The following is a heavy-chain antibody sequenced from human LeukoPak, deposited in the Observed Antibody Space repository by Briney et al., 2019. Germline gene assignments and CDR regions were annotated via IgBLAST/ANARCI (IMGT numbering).Heavy chain of an antibody. Sequence: GGSLRLSCAASGFTFSSYAMSWVRQAPGEGLGWVSAISGSGGSTYYADSVKGRFTISRDNSKNTLYLQMNSLRAEDTAVYYCAKDRRAYNWNPTFNFDYWGQGTLVTVSS. CDR1: GFTFSSYA. J-gene: IGHJ4*02. V-gene: IGHV3-23*01. D-gene: IGHD1-20*01. CDR3: AKDRRAYNWNPTFNFDY. CDR2: ISGSGGST.